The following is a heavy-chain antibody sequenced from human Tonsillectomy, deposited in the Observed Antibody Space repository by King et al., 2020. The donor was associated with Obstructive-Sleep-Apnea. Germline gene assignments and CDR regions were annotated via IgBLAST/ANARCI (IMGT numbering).Heavy chain of an antibody. CDR3: ARIRGTGMVHDY. CDR2: IDWDEDK. CDR1: GFSLSTSGMC. J-gene: IGHJ4*02. D-gene: IGHD5-18*01. V-gene: IGHV2-70*11. Sequence: VTLKESGPALVKPTQTLTLTCTFSGFSLSTSGMCVSWIRQPPGKALEWLARIDWDEDKYYSISLKTRLTISKDTPKNQVVLTMTNMDPVDTATYYCARIRGTGMVHDYWGQGTLVTVSS.